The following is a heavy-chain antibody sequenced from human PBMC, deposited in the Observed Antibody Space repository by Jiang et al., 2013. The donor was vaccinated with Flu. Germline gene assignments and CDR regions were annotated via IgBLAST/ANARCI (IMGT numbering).Heavy chain of an antibody. CDR3: ATIRTRGWDFDF. V-gene: IGHV5-51*06. D-gene: IGHD6-19*01. CDR2: IYPGDSDT. CDR1: GYTFSNAW. Sequence: GAEVKKPGDSLEISCEASGYTFSNAWIGWVRQKPGKGLEWIGIIYPGDSDTRYSPSFQGQVTISVAKSINIAYLQWSSLKASDTAIYYCATIRTRGWDFDFWGQGTLVTVSS. J-gene: IGHJ4*02.